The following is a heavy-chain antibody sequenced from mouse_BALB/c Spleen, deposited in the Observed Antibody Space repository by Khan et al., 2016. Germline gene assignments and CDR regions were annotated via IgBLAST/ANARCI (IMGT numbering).Heavy chain of an antibody. D-gene: IGHD1-1*01. Sequence: QVQLQQSGAELAKPGASVKMSCKASGYTFTSYWMHWVKQRPGQGLEWIGYINPSTGYTEYNQKFKDKATLTADKSSSTAYMQLSSLTSEDSAVYYCASYYGSSYYAMDYWGQGTSVTGSS. J-gene: IGHJ4*01. CDR2: INPSTGYT. V-gene: IGHV1-7*01. CDR3: ASYYGSSYYAMDY. CDR1: GYTFTSYW.